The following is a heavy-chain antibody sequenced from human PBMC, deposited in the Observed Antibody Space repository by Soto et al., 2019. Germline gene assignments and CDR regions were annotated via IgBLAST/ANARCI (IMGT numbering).Heavy chain of an antibody. CDR1: GFNFGNYG. Sequence: QVQLVESGGGVVQPGRSLRLSCAASGFNFGNYGMHWFRQAPGKGLECVAVISYDGNDKYYADSVKGRFTISRDNSNNMLYLQMNSLRAEDTAVYYCAKGERHDYGDNIFSFADYWGQGTLVTVSS. J-gene: IGHJ4*02. CDR2: ISYDGNDK. V-gene: IGHV3-30*18. D-gene: IGHD4-17*01. CDR3: AKGERHDYGDNIFSFADY.